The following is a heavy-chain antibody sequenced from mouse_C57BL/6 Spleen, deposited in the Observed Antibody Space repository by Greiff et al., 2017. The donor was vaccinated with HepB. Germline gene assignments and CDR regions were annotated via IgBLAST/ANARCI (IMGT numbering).Heavy chain of an antibody. CDR1: GYTFTSYW. CDR2: IYPSDSET. D-gene: IGHD2-12*01. V-gene: IGHV1-61*01. Sequence: VQLQQPGAELVRPGSSVKLSCKASGYTFTSYWMDWVKQTPGQGLEWIGNIYPSDSETHYNQKFKDKATLTVDKSSSTAYMQLSSLTSEDSAVYYCARGSYSPFAYWGQGTLVTVSA. CDR3: ARGSYSPFAY. J-gene: IGHJ3*01.